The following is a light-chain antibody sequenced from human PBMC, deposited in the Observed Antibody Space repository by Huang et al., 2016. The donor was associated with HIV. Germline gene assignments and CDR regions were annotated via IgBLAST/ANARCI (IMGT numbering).Light chain of an antibody. Sequence: IVMTQSPVTLSVSPGERAALACRAGQSINSNLSGYQQQPVQAPRLLIYGASTRATGGPARFSSSGSGREVSLTINNLQSYDYAVYYCQQYDYWPPVTFGQGTKV. CDR3: QQYDYWPPVT. V-gene: IGKV3-15*01. CDR2: GAS. CDR1: QSINSN. J-gene: IGKJ1*01.